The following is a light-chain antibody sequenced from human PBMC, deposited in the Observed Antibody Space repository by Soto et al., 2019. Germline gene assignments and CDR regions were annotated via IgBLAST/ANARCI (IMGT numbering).Light chain of an antibody. CDR1: QSVSSSY. CDR2: GAS. CDR3: QQYGSSPLT. V-gene: IGKV3-20*01. Sequence: EIVLTQSPGSLSLSPGEGATLSCWASQSVSSSYLAWYQQKPGQAPRLLIYGASARATGIPDRFSGSGSGTDFTLTISRLEPEDFAVYYCQQYGSSPLTFGQGTKVDIK. J-gene: IGKJ1*01.